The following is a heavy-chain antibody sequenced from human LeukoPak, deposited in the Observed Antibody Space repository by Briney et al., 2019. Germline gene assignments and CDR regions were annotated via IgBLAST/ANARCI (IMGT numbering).Heavy chain of an antibody. J-gene: IGHJ4*02. CDR3: AREFDYGTLPGPY. CDR1: GLNVKNNY. V-gene: IGHV3-53*01. CDR2: IYSGGNA. D-gene: IGHD3-9*01. Sequence: GGSLRLSCVASGLNVKNNYMFWVRQSPGKGLEWVSIIYSGGNAFYADSVKGRFTISRDNSKNTLYLQMTSLKADDTGVYYCAREFDYGTLPGPYWGPGTLVTVSS.